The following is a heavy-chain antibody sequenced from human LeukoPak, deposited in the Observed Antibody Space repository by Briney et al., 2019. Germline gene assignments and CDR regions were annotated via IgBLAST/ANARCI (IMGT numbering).Heavy chain of an antibody. Sequence: GGSLRLSCAASGFTFSSYGMHWVRQAPGKGLEWVAFIRYDGSNKYYADSVKGRFTISRDNSKNTLYLQMNSLRAEDTAVYYCAKISGYCGGDCPLFDYWGQGTLVTVSS. CDR1: GFTFSSYG. CDR2: IRYDGSNK. J-gene: IGHJ4*02. D-gene: IGHD2-21*01. CDR3: AKISGYCGGDCPLFDY. V-gene: IGHV3-30*02.